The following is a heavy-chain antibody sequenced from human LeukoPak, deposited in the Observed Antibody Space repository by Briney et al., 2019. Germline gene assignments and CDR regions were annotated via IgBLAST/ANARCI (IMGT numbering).Heavy chain of an antibody. Sequence: PGGSLRLSCAASGFTFSSYWMSWVSQAPGKGLEWVANIKEDGSEKHYVDSVKGRFTISRDNAKNSLYLQMNSLRAEDTAVYYCARDRRYSYVDYWGQGTLVTVSS. J-gene: IGHJ4*02. CDR1: GFTFSSYW. CDR2: IKEDGSEK. D-gene: IGHD5-18*01. V-gene: IGHV3-7*04. CDR3: ARDRRYSYVDY.